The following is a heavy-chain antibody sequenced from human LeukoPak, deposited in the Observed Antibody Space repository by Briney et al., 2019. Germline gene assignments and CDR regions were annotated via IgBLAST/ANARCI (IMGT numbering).Heavy chain of an antibody. CDR1: GFTFSSYS. Sequence: GGSLRLSCAASGFTFSSYSMNWVRQAPGKGLEWVSSISSSSSYIYYADSVKGRFTISRDNAKNSLYLQMNSLRAEDTAVYYCARDRDSGSSLDYWGQGALVTVSS. CDR3: ARDRDSGSSLDY. D-gene: IGHD1-26*01. V-gene: IGHV3-21*01. CDR2: ISSSSSYI. J-gene: IGHJ4*02.